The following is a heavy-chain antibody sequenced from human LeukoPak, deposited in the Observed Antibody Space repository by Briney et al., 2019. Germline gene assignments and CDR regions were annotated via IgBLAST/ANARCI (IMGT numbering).Heavy chain of an antibody. J-gene: IGHJ2*01. CDR1: GGSISSSSYY. CDR2: IYYSGST. CDR3: ARVEGLGSSPGLRARNWYFDL. V-gene: IGHV4-39*07. D-gene: IGHD7-27*01. Sequence: SETLSLTCTVSGGSISSSSYYWGWIRQPPGKGLEWIGSIYYSGSTYYNPSLKSRVTISVDTSKNQFSLKLSSVTAADTAVYYCARVEGLGSSPGLRARNWYFDLWGRGTLVTVSS.